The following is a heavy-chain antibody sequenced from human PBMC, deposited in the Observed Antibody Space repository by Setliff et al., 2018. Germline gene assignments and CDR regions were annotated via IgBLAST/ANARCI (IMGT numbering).Heavy chain of an antibody. V-gene: IGHV4-39*07. D-gene: IGHD3-10*01. CDR2: VYFSGYT. J-gene: IGHJ1*01. Sequence: PSETLSLTCTVSGGSISSSSYYWGWIRQPPGKGLEWLGSVYFSGYTYYIPSLSGRVTISIDTSKNQFSLRLTSVTAADTAVYYCARVDFTMLQGVLGQWGQGTLVTVSS. CDR1: GGSISSSSYY. CDR3: ARVDFTMLQGVLGQ.